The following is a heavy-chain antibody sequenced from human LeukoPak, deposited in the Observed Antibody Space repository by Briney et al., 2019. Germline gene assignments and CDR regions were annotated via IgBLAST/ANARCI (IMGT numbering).Heavy chain of an antibody. CDR1: GGSISSYY. D-gene: IGHD3-10*01. V-gene: IGHV4-59*01. CDR2: IYYSGST. J-gene: IGHJ4*02. Sequence: SETLSLTCTVSGGSISSYYWSWIRQPPGKGLEWIGYIYYSGSTNYNPSLKSRVTISVDTSKNQFSLKLSSVTAADTAVYYCARDRRGGDYYGSGSFLDYWGQGTLVTVSS. CDR3: ARDRRGGDYYGSGSFLDY.